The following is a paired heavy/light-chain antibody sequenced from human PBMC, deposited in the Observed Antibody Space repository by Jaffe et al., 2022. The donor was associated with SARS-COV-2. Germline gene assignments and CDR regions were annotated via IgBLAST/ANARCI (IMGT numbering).Light chain of an antibody. CDR1: NIGSKS. J-gene: IGLJ2*01. V-gene: IGLV3-21*04. CDR3: QVWDSSSDVV. CDR2: YDS. Sequence: SYVLTQPPSVSVAPGKTARITCGGNNIGSKSVHWYQQKPGQAPVLVIYYDSDRPSGIPERFSGSNSGNTATLTISRVEAGDEADYYCQVWDSSSDVVFGGGTKLTVL.
Heavy chain of an antibody. CDR1: GYSFTSYW. CDR2: IYPGDSDT. D-gene: IGHD3-22*01. Sequence: EVQLVQSGAEVKKPGESLKISCKGSGYSFTSYWIGWVRQMPGKGLEWMGIIYPGDSDTRYSPSFQGQVTISADKSISTAYLQWSSLKASDTAMYYCARREKEDYYDSGTYWYFDLWGRGTLVTVSS. V-gene: IGHV5-51*01. CDR3: ARREKEDYYDSGTYWYFDL. J-gene: IGHJ2*01.